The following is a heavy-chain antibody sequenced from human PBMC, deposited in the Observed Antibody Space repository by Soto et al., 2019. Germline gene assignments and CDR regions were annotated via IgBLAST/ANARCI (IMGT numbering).Heavy chain of an antibody. CDR2: ISSSSSYT. V-gene: IGHV3-11*05. Sequence: QVQLVESGGGLVKPGGSLRLSCAASGFTFSDYYMSWIRQAPGKGLEWVSYISSSSSYTNYADSVKGRFNISRDNAKDSLYLQMNSLRAEDTAVYYCARARIVVVIAYFDYWGQGTLVTVSS. CDR3: ARARIVVVIAYFDY. D-gene: IGHD3-22*01. CDR1: GFTFSDYY. J-gene: IGHJ4*02.